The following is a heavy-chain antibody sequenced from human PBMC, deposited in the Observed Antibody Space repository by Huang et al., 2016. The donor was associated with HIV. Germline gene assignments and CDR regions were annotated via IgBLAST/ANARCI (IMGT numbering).Heavy chain of an antibody. J-gene: IGHJ4*02. V-gene: IGHV4-34*02. D-gene: IGHD3-22*01. CDR2: SNHSGNT. CDR3: ARRYNSRRDY. Sequence: QVQLEQWGAGLLKASETLSLTCAVYGGSFSGLYWNWLRQAPGKGLEWVGESNHSGNTNYNPSLKSRVNMSVDTSKSQFSLYLTSLSAADTGTYFCARRYNSRRDYWGRGTLVTVHS. CDR1: GGSFSGLY.